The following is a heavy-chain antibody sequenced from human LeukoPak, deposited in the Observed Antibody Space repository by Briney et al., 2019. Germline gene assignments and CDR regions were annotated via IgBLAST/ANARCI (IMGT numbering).Heavy chain of an antibody. J-gene: IGHJ4*02. CDR2: IYYSGST. D-gene: IGHD3-22*01. CDR3: ARGTDDSSGYYGDFDY. V-gene: IGHV4-59*12. CDR1: GVSISSYY. Sequence: SETLSLTCTVSGVSISSYYWSWIRQPPGKGLEWIGYIYYSGSTNYNPSLKSRVTISVDTSKNQFSLKLSSVTAADTAVYYCARGTDDSSGYYGDFDYWGQGTLVTVSS.